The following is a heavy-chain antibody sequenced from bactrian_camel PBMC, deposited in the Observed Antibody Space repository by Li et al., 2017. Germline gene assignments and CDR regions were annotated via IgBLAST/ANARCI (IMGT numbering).Heavy chain of an antibody. V-gene: IGHV3S55*01. CDR2: FDRDGRT. CDR1: GVTWRYC. D-gene: IGHD3*01. J-gene: IGHJ4*01. Sequence: HVQLVESGGGSVQAGGSLRLSCALSGVTWRYCVGWFRQTPGKEREGVAAFDRDGRTSYADSVKGRFTISKDNARNTLDLQMNSLKIEDTAVYYCALGSSRQATMTARGKGTQVTVS.